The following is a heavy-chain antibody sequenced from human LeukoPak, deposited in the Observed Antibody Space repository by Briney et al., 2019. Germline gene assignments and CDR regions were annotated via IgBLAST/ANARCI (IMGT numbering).Heavy chain of an antibody. CDR2: INHRGST. J-gene: IGHJ4*02. Sequence: SETLSLTCAVYGGSLSGYYWSWIRQPPGKGLEWIGEINHRGSTNYNPSLKSRVTISVDTSKNQFSLKLSSVTAADTAVYYCARRDPGRAVRGVIGYWGQGSLVTVSS. D-gene: IGHD3-10*01. CDR1: GGSLSGYY. CDR3: ARRDPGRAVRGVIGY. V-gene: IGHV4-34*01.